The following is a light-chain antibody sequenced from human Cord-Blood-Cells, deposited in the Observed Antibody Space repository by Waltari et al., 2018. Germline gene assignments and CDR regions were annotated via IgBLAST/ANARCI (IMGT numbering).Light chain of an antibody. Sequence: QLVLTQSPSASASLAASVKLTCTLTSAHSSYAIAWHQQQPEKGPRYLMKLNSDGSHSKGDGIPDRFSGSSSGAERYLTISSLQSEDEADYYCQTWGTGIQVFGGGTKLTVL. J-gene: IGLJ2*01. V-gene: IGLV4-69*01. CDR3: QTWGTGIQV. CDR2: LNSDGSH. CDR1: SAHSSYA.